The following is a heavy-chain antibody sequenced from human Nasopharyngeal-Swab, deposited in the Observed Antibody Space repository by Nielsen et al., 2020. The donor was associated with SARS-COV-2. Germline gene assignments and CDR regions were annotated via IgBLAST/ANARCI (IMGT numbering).Heavy chain of an antibody. CDR1: GGSISSGDSYW. Sequence: SETLSLTCTVSGGSISSGDSYWWTRIPQPAGKGLEWIGCIHTSGIHNYSPSLKSRATISIDTSKNLLSLKLTSVTAADTAVYYCARVLTRNLVVALVLDAFDIWGQGTMVTVSS. CDR3: ARVLTRNLVVALVLDAFDI. CDR2: IHTSGIH. V-gene: IGHV4-61*02. J-gene: IGHJ3*02. D-gene: IGHD2-15*01.